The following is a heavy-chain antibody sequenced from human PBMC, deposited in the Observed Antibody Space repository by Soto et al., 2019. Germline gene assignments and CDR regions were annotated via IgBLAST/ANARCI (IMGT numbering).Heavy chain of an antibody. CDR2: ISSSGSGI. Sequence: PGGSLRLSCAASGFTFSDYYMTWIRQAPGKGLEGVSYISSSGSGIYYPDSMKGRFTISRDNAKKSLYLQMSSLRAEDTAVYYCARAYSDAFDIWGQGTMVTVSS. J-gene: IGHJ3*02. CDR3: ARAYSDAFDI. V-gene: IGHV3-11*01. CDR1: GFTFSDYY. D-gene: IGHD2-15*01.